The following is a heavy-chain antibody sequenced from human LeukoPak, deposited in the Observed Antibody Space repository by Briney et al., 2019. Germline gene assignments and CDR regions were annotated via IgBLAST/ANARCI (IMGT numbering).Heavy chain of an antibody. CDR3: ASSIVVVPAAIRR. J-gene: IGHJ4*02. Sequence: SETLSLTCTVSGGSISSSSYYWGWIRQPPGKGLEWIGSIYYSGSTYYNPSLKSRVTISVDTSKNQFSLKLSSVTAADTAVYYCASSIVVVPAAIRRWGQGTLVTVSS. CDR1: GGSISSSSYY. CDR2: IYYSGST. D-gene: IGHD2-2*02. V-gene: IGHV4-39*01.